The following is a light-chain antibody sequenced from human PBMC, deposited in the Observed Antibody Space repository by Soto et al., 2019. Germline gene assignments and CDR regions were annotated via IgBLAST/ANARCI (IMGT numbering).Light chain of an antibody. CDR3: QQYIRYSWT. CDR1: HNVSSW. Sequence: IQITQSPSTLSASLADRVTITCRASHNVSSWLAWYQQKPGKAPQLLIYYASSLASGVPSRFSGSGSGTEFTLTISSLQADDFAVYYCQQYIRYSWTFGQGTKVDIK. J-gene: IGKJ1*01. CDR2: YAS. V-gene: IGKV1-5*01.